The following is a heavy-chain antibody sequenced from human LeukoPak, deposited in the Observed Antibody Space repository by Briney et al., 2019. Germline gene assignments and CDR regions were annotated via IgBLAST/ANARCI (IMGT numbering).Heavy chain of an antibody. CDR3: ARHYCSGGSCHSNWFDP. CDR1: GGSFSGYY. V-gene: IGHV4-34*01. D-gene: IGHD2-15*01. Sequence: SETLSLTCAVYGGSFSGYYWSWIRQPPGKGLEWIGEINHSGSTNYNPSLKSRVTISVDTSKNQFSLKLSSVTAADTAVYYCARHYCSGGSCHSNWFDPWGQGTLVTVSS. J-gene: IGHJ5*02. CDR2: INHSGST.